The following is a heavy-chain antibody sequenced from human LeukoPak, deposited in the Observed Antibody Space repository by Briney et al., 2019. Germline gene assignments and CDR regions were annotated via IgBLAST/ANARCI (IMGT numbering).Heavy chain of an antibody. J-gene: IGHJ4*02. CDR1: GGTFSSYA. Sequence: ASVKVSCKASGGTFSSYAISWVRQAPGQGLEWMGGIIPIFGTANYAQKFQGRVTITADESTSTAYKELSSLRSEDTAVYYCARGREEMATTGDFDYWGQGTLVTVSS. CDR3: ARGREEMATTGDFDY. D-gene: IGHD5-24*01. V-gene: IGHV1-69*13. CDR2: IIPIFGTA.